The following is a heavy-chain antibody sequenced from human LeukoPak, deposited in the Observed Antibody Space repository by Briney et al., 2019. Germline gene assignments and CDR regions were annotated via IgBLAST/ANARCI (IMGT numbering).Heavy chain of an antibody. V-gene: IGHV3-23*01. CDR1: GFTFPNYA. Sequence: GGSLRLSCVASGFTFPNYAMSWVRQAPGKGLEWVSGINAGGRYSYYADSVKGRFTISRDNSKNTLYLQMNSLRAEDTAVYYCAKFPIPWGPYYFDYWGQGTLVTVSS. D-gene: IGHD7-27*01. CDR3: AKFPIPWGPYYFDY. CDR2: INAGGRYS. J-gene: IGHJ4*02.